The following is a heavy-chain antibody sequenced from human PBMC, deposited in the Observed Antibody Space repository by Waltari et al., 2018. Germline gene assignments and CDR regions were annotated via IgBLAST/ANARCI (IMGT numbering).Heavy chain of an antibody. CDR3: ALSYSSSWSLFDY. V-gene: IGHV4-38-2*01. CDR2: IYHSGST. CDR1: GYSISSGYY. J-gene: IGHJ4*02. D-gene: IGHD6-13*01. Sequence: VQLQESGPGLVKPSETLSLTCAVSGYSISSGYYWGWIRQPPGKGLEWIGSIYHSGSTYYNPSLKSRVTISVDTSKNQFSLKLSSVTAADTAVYYCALSYSSSWSLFDYWGQGTLVTVSS.